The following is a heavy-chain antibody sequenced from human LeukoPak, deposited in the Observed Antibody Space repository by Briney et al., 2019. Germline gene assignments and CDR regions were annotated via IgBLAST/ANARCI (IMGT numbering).Heavy chain of an antibody. CDR3: AKGPKYYDILTGPEYFQH. Sequence: GASLRLSCAASGFTFSSYAMSWVRQAPGKGLEWVSAISGSGGSTYYADSVKGRFTISRDNSKNTLCLQMNSLRAEDTAVYYCAKGPKYYDILTGPEYFQHWGQGTLVTVSS. J-gene: IGHJ1*01. CDR1: GFTFSSYA. CDR2: ISGSGGST. V-gene: IGHV3-23*01. D-gene: IGHD3-9*01.